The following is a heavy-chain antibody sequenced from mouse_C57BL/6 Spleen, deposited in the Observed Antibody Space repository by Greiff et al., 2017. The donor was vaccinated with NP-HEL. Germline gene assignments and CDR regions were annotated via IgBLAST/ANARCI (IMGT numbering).Heavy chain of an antibody. CDR3: ARGGQLRLLFAY. J-gene: IGHJ3*01. Sequence: QVQLKQPGAELVMPGASVKLSCKASGYTFTSYWMHWVKQRPGQGLEWIGEIDPSDSYTNYNQKFKGKSTLTVDKSSSTAYMQLSSLTSEDSAVYYCARGGQLRLLFAYWGQGTLVTVSA. CDR2: IDPSDSYT. CDR1: GYTFTSYW. D-gene: IGHD3-2*02. V-gene: IGHV1-69*01.